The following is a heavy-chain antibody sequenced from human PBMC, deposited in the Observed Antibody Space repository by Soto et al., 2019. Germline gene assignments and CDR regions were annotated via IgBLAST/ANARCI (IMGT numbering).Heavy chain of an antibody. D-gene: IGHD2-2*01. Sequence: GGSLRLSCISSGFTFRTYTMNWVRQAPGKGLEWVSGIRGFSPYTFYAESVKGRFTISRDNAKNSLYLQMNSLRAEDTAVYYCARDRGDDAHDYYYNGMYVWGQGTTVTVAS. CDR1: GFTFRTYT. CDR2: IRGFSPYT. J-gene: IGHJ6*02. CDR3: ARDRGDDAHDYYYNGMYV. V-gene: IGHV3-21*01.